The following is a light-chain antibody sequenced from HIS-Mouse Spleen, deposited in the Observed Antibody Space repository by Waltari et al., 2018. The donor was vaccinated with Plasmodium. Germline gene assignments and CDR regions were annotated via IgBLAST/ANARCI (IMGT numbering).Light chain of an antibody. CDR1: QSVSSN. V-gene: IGKV3-15*01. Sequence: EIVMTPSPATLSVSPGARATLSCRASQSVSSNLAWYQQKPGQAPRLLIYGASTRATGIPARFSGSGSGTEFTLTISSLQPEDFATYYCQQYNSYPITFGQGTRLEIK. CDR2: GAS. CDR3: QQYNSYPIT. J-gene: IGKJ5*01.